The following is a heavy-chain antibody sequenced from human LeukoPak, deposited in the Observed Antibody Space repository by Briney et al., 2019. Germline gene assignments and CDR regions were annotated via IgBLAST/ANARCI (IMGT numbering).Heavy chain of an antibody. D-gene: IGHD6-13*01. Sequence: PSQTLSLTCTVSGGSISSGSYYWSWIRQPAGKGLEWIGRIYTSGSTNYNPSLKSRVTISVDTSKNQFSLKLSSVTAADTAVYYCARGFGYSSSSYAYWGQGTLVTVSS. CDR2: IYTSGST. CDR1: GGSISSGSYY. V-gene: IGHV4-61*02. CDR3: ARGFGYSSSSYAY. J-gene: IGHJ4*02.